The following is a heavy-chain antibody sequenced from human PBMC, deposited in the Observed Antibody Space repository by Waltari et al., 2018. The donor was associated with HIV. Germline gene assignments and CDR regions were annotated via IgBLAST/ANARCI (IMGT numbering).Heavy chain of an antibody. J-gene: IGHJ4*02. D-gene: IGHD2-2*01. Sequence: QVQLQESGPGLVKPSETLSLTCPVPGGSTTRYYWSWIRQPPGTGLEWIWDIYYSGSTNYNPSHKSRVTISVDTSKNQFSLNVTSVTAADTAVYYCARGPTRYYFDNWGQGTLVTVSS. V-gene: IGHV4-59*01. CDR2: IYYSGST. CDR3: ARGPTRYYFDN. CDR1: GGSTTRYY.